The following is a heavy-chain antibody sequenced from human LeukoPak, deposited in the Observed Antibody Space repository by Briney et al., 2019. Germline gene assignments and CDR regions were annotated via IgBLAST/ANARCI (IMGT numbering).Heavy chain of an antibody. D-gene: IGHD5-18*01. V-gene: IGHV3-7*01. CDR2: IKQDGSEK. CDR1: GFTFSSYW. J-gene: IGHJ4*02. CDR3: ASNGDTAMGPFDY. Sequence: GGSLRLSCAASGFTFSSYWMSWVRQAPGKGLEWVANIKQDGSEKYYVDSVKGRFTISRDNAKNSLYLQMNSLRAADTAVYYCASNGDTAMGPFDYWGQGTLVTVSS.